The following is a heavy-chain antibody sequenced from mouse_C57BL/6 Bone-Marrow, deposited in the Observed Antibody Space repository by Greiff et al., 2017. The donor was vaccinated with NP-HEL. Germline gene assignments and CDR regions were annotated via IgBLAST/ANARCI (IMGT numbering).Heavy chain of an antibody. CDR3: ARNKAYYYGSSPWFAY. J-gene: IGHJ3*01. Sequence: VKVVESGPGLVQPSQSLSITCTVSGFSLTSYGVHWVRQSPGKGLEWLGVIWSGGSTDYNAAFISRLSISKDNSKSQVFFKMNSLQADDTAIYYCARNKAYYYGSSPWFAYWGQGTLVTVSA. D-gene: IGHD1-1*01. CDR1: GFSLTSYG. CDR2: IWSGGST. V-gene: IGHV2-2*01.